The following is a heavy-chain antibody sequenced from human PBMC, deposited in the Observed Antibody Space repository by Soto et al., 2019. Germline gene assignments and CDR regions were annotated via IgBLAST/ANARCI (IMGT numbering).Heavy chain of an antibody. CDR1: GYTISRYG. V-gene: IGHV1-18*01. D-gene: IGHD3-10*01. CDR3: ARGSPMVRGVIMPPYYMDV. J-gene: IGHJ6*03. Sequence: ASVNRACKAAGYTISRYGVSRRRLAKEQGLEWMGWISAYNGNTNYAQKLQGRVTMTTDTSTSTAYMELRSLRSDDTAVYYCARGSPMVRGVIMPPYYMDVWGKGTTVTVSS. CDR2: ISAYNGNT.